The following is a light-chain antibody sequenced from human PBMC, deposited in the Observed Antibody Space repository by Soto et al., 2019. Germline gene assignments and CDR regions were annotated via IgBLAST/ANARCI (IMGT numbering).Light chain of an antibody. CDR1: TSNIGSKT. V-gene: IGLV1-44*01. CDR2: NNN. J-gene: IGLJ2*01. CDR3: ATWDDSLSAV. Sequence: QSVLTQPPSASGTPGQRVTISCSGSTSNIGSKTVSWYQQLPGSAPRVLIYNNNERPSGVPDRFSGSKSGTSASLAISGLQSEDEADYYCATWDDSLSAVFGGGTK.